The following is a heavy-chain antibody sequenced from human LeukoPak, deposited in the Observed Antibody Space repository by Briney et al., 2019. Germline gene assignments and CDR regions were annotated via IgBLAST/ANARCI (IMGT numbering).Heavy chain of an antibody. Sequence: SETLSLTCTVSGGSISSYYWSWIQQPPGKGLEWIGYIYYSGSTNYNPSLKSRVTISVDTSKNQFSLKLSSVTAADTAVYYCARVSVSYYYESSGSPDAFDIWGQGTMVTVSS. CDR2: IYYSGST. V-gene: IGHV4-59*01. CDR1: GGSISSYY. J-gene: IGHJ3*02. D-gene: IGHD3-22*01. CDR3: ARVSVSYYYESSGSPDAFDI.